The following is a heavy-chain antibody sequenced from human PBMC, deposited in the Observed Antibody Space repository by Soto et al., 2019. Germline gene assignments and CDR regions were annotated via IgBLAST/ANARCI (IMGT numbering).Heavy chain of an antibody. CDR1: GGSFSGYY. V-gene: IGHV4-34*01. Sequence: SETLSLTCAVYGGSFSGYYWSWIRQPPGKGLEWIGEINHSGSTNYNPSLKSRVTISVDTSKNQFSLKLSSVTAADTAVYYCASTPGADYYYYGMDVWGQGTTVTVSS. J-gene: IGHJ6*02. CDR3: ASTPGADYYYYGMDV. CDR2: INHSGST. D-gene: IGHD3-10*01.